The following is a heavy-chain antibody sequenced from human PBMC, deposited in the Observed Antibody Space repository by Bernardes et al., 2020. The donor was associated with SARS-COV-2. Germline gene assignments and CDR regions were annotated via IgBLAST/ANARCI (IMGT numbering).Heavy chain of an antibody. J-gene: IGHJ4*02. V-gene: IGHV3-23*01. CDR1: VFTLSSYA. CDR3: AKDWRFFDY. D-gene: IGHD3-16*01. CDR2: IGASGDST. Sequence: GSLRFPFAASVFTLSSYALSWVRPAPGKGLEWVSSIGASGDSTYYADSVKGRFTISRDNSKNTLYLQMNSLRAEDTAIYYCAKDWRFFDYWGQGTLVTVSS.